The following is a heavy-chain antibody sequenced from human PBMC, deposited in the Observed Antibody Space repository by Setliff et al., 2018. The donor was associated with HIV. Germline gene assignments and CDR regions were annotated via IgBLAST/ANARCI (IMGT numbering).Heavy chain of an antibody. CDR3: ASVLFNRKGWHWDR. Sequence: PGGSLRLSCAASGFTFEEYAMHWVRLTPGKGLEWVSGVSWSNSDFYYADSVRGRFTISRDNAHNSLYLQMNSLRAEDTAVYYCASVLFNRKGWHWDRWGQGTLVTVSS. V-gene: IGHV3-9*01. D-gene: IGHD6-19*01. CDR1: GFTFEEYA. CDR2: VSWSNSDF. J-gene: IGHJ4*02.